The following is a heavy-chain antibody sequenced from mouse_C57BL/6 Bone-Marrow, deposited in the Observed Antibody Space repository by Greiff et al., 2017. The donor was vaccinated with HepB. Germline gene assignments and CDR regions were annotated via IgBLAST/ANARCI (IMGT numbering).Heavy chain of an antibody. D-gene: IGHD2-3*01. CDR3: FYDGYYSWYFDV. V-gene: IGHV1-64*01. CDR2: IHPNSGST. Sequence: QVQLQQPGAELVKPGASVKLSCKASGYTFTSYWMHWVKQRPGQGLEWIGMIHPNSGSTNYNEKFKRKATLTVDKSSSTAYMQLSSLTSEDSAVYYCFYDGYYSWYFDVWGTGTTVTVSS. J-gene: IGHJ1*03. CDR1: GYTFTSYW.